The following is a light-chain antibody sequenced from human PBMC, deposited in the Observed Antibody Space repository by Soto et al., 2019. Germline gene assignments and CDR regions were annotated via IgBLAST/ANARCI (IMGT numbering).Light chain of an antibody. J-gene: IGKJ2*02. CDR2: GAS. CDR1: QSVSSSY. V-gene: IGKV3-20*01. Sequence: EIVLTQSPGTLSLSPGERATLSCRASQSVSSSYLAWYQQKPDQAPRLLIYGASSRATGIPDRFSGSGSGTDFTLTISRLEPEDFAVYYCQQYGISPPCTFGQGTKLEIK. CDR3: QQYGISPPCT.